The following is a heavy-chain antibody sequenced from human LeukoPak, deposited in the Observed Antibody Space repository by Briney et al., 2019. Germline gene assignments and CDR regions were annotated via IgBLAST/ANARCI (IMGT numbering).Heavy chain of an antibody. Sequence: GASVKVSCKASGHTFTGYYIHWVRQAPGQGLEWMGWINPNSGGADYAQRFQGRVNMTRDTSISTAYMELSRLRSDDTAVYYCARRGYCSSTSCYRAFDYWGQGTLVTVSS. J-gene: IGHJ4*02. V-gene: IGHV1-2*02. CDR3: ARRGYCSSTSCYRAFDY. CDR1: GHTFTGYY. CDR2: INPNSGGA. D-gene: IGHD2-2*02.